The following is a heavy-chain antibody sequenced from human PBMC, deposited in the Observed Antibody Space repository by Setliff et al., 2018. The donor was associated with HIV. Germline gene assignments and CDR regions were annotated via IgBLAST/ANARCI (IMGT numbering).Heavy chain of an antibody. CDR1: GGSISSHY. V-gene: IGHV4-4*09. CDR2: IYASGVT. J-gene: IGHJ5*02. D-gene: IGHD1-1*01. CDR3: TRVQGSNNWPNWFDP. Sequence: SETLSLTCTVSGGSISSHYWSWIRQSPKTGLEWIGYIYASGVTSYNPSLKSRVTISIDTSKNQFSLKLNSMTAADTAVYYRTRVQGSNNWPNWFDPWGQGTLVTVSS.